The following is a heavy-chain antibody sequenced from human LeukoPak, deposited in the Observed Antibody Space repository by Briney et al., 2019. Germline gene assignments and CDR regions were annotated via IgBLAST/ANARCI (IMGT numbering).Heavy chain of an antibody. CDR1: GYSFTNHY. D-gene: IGHD3-10*01. J-gene: IGHJ4*02. CDR3: ARRGYGSGNYYYPN. Sequence: GESLKISCKGSGYSFTNHYIGWVRLMPGKGLEWMWIIYPGDSDTRYSPSIQGQVTISADKSISTAHLQWSSLKASDTAMYYCARRGYGSGNYYYPNWGQGTLVTVSS. CDR2: IYPGDSDT. V-gene: IGHV5-51*01.